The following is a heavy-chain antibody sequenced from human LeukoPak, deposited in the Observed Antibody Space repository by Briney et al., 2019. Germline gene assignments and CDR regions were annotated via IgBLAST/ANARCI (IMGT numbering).Heavy chain of an antibody. CDR1: GFTFSSYA. J-gene: IGHJ4*02. V-gene: IGHV3-30*04. CDR3: ARGVEPLAANTLAY. CDR2: ISYDGSNK. Sequence: GGSLRLSCAASGFTFSSYAMHWVRQAPGKGLEWVADISYDGSNKYYADSVKGRFTISRDNSKNTVYLQMNSLRAEDTAVYYCARGVEPLAANTLAYWGQGTLVTVSS. D-gene: IGHD1-14*01.